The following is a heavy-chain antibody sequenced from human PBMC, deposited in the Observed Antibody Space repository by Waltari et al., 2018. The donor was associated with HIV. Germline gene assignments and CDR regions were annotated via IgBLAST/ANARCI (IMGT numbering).Heavy chain of an antibody. D-gene: IGHD6-19*01. J-gene: IGHJ4*02. Sequence: QVQLVESGGGLVNHGGSLRLSCATHGFTLRGYYMMWIRRSPGKGLEWVSYIRSDTDTIYYADSVKGRFTISRDNAKNSLYLQMNRLSVEDTAVYYCARLKYSSGFFDYWGQGALVTVSS. CDR3: ARLKYSSGFFDY. CDR1: GFTLRGYY. V-gene: IGHV3-11*01. CDR2: IRSDTDTI.